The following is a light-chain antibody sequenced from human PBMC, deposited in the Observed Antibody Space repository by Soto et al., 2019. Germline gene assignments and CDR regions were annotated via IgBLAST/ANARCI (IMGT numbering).Light chain of an antibody. V-gene: IGKV2-28*01. Sequence: DIVMTQSPLSLPVTPGEPASISCRCSQSLLHSNGNTYLDWYLQKPGQSPQLLISLGSNRASGVPDRFSGSGSGTDFTLKISRVEAEDVGVYYCMQALEPSFSVGPGTKVDSK. CDR1: QSLLHSNGNTY. CDR3: MQALEPSFS. J-gene: IGKJ3*01. CDR2: LGS.